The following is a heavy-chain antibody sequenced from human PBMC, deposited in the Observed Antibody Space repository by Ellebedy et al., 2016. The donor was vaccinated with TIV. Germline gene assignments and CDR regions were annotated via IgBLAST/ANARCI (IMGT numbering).Heavy chain of an antibody. CDR1: GFTFDDYA. Sequence: SLKISXAASGFTFDDYAMHWVRQAPGKGLEWVSGISWNSGSIGYADSVKGRFTISRDNDKNSLYLQMNSLRAEDTALYYCAKAPYCRGGRCYPPDYWGQGTLVTVSS. CDR3: AKAPYCRGGRCYPPDY. V-gene: IGHV3-9*01. CDR2: ISWNSGSI. J-gene: IGHJ4*02. D-gene: IGHD2-15*01.